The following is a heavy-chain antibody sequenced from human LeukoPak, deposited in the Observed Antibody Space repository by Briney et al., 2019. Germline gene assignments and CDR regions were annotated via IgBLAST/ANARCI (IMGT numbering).Heavy chain of an antibody. CDR1: GFTFSSYG. J-gene: IGHJ4*02. CDR3: AKDDPTTVIMDY. D-gene: IGHD4-11*01. CDR2: ISYDGSNK. V-gene: IGHV3-30*18. Sequence: GGSLRLSCAASGFTFSSYGMPWVRQAPGKGLEWVAVISYDGSNKYYADSVKGRFTISRDNSKNTLYLQMNTLRAEDTAVYYCAKDDPTTVIMDYWGQGTLVTVSS.